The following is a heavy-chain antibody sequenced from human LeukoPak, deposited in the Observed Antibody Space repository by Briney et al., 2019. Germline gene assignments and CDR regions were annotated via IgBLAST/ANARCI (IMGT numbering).Heavy chain of an antibody. D-gene: IGHD3-10*01. CDR2: MNPNSGNT. Sequence: ASVKVSCKASGYTFTSYDINWVRQATGQGLEGMGWMNPNSGNTGYAQKFQGRVTMTRNTSISTAYMELSSLRSEDTAVYYCASRYYYGSGSSTHYYGMDVWGQGTTVTVSS. CDR1: GYTFTSYD. CDR3: ASRYYYGSGSSTHYYGMDV. J-gene: IGHJ6*02. V-gene: IGHV1-8*01.